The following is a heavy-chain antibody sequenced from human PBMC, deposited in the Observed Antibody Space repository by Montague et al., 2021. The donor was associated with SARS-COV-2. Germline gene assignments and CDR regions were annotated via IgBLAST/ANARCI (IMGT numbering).Heavy chain of an antibody. V-gene: IGHV6-1*01. J-gene: IGHJ3*02. D-gene: IGHD1-7*01. CDR2: TCYGSSWNT. Sequence: CAISGDSVSRNNPAWNWIRQSPSRGLEWLGRTCYGSSWNTDYAVSVKSRITISPDISKNQFSLHLNSVTPEDTAVYYCARGWNYAFDIWSQGTMVTVSS. CDR1: GDSVSRNNPA. CDR3: ARGWNYAFDI.